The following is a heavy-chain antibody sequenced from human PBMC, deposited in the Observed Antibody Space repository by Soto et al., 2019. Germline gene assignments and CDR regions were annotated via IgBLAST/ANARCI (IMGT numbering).Heavy chain of an antibody. D-gene: IGHD6-13*01. CDR3: ARAGSWTDPLDY. CDR1: GGSFSYDT. J-gene: IGHJ4*02. V-gene: IGHV1-69*08. CDR2: IIPFIGTG. Sequence: QVQLVQSGAEVKKPGSSVKVSCKATGGSFSYDTINWVRQVPGQGLEWMGRIIPFIGTGNYAQKFQGRVTITADRSTSTAYMELSSLTSEATGVYYCARAGSWTDPLDYWGQGTLVTVSS.